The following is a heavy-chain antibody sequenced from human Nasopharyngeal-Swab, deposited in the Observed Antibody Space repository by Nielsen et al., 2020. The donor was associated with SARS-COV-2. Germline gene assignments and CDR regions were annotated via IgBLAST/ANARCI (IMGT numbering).Heavy chain of an antibody. CDR3: ASDLGGIGAF. Sequence: GGSLRLSCAASGFSFSSYWMHWVRRAPGKGLVWVSRIDTVARITDYADSVKGRFTIFRDSARNTLYLQMNRLRAEDTAVYFCASDLGGIGAFWGQGALVTVSS. CDR1: GFSFSSYW. CDR2: IDTVARIT. J-gene: IGHJ4*02. D-gene: IGHD3-16*01. V-gene: IGHV3-74*01.